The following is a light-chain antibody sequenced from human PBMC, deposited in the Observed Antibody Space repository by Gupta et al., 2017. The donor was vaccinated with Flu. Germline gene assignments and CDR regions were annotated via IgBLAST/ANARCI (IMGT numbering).Light chain of an antibody. CDR1: QSVRIN. J-gene: IGKJ1*01. CDR2: GSS. Sequence: ATLSVSPGERATLSCRARQSVRINLGCVKQKPGQAPRLLIDGSSSRAAGIVARFSGSGCGKELALTISSLQSEDLAVYYCQQYKNWPPFTFGRGTXVEIK. CDR3: QQYKNWPPFT. V-gene: IGKV3-15*01.